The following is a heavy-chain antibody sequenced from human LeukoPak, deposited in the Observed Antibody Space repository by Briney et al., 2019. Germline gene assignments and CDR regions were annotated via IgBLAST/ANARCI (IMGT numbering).Heavy chain of an antibody. J-gene: IGHJ1*01. CDR2: INHSGST. CDR3: ARASGIAVAEGYFQH. V-gene: IGHV4-34*01. D-gene: IGHD6-19*01. CDR1: GGSFSGYY. Sequence: SETLSLTCAVYGGSFSGYYWSWIRQPPGKGLEWIGEINHSGSTNYNPSLTSRVTISVDTSKNQFSLKLSSVTAADTAVYYCARASGIAVAEGYFQHWGQGTLVTVSS.